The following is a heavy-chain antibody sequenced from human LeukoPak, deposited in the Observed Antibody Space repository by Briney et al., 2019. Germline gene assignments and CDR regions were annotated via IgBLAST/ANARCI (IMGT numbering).Heavy chain of an antibody. V-gene: IGHV1-69*04. Sequence: SVKVSCKASGGTFSDYSISWVRQAPGQGLEWMGRIIPILNVPNYAQKFEGRVTITADKSTSTAYMELSSLKSEDTAVYFCARDRPRARYFDYWGQGTLATVSS. J-gene: IGHJ4*02. D-gene: IGHD2-15*01. CDR2: IIPILNVP. CDR1: GGTFSDYS. CDR3: ARDRPRARYFDY.